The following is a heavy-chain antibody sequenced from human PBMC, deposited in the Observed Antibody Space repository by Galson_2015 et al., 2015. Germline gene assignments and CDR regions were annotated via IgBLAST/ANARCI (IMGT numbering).Heavy chain of an antibody. D-gene: IGHD6-19*01. CDR2: INRDGSEN. CDR1: GFTFSSYW. V-gene: IGHV3-7*03. J-gene: IGHJ4*02. CDR3: ARSLYGLIAVAAAFDS. Sequence: SLRLSCAASGFTFSSYWMSWVRQAPGKGLEWVANINRDGSENYYEDSVKGRFTISRDNAKNSLYLPMNSLRAEDTAVYYCARSLYGLIAVAAAFDSWGQGTLVTVSS.